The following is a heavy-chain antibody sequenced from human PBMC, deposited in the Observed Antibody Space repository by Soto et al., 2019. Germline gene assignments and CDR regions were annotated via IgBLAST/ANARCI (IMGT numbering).Heavy chain of an antibody. Sequence: SETLSLTCSVSGGSISSYYWSWIRQPPGKGLEWIGYIDYSGNTNYNPSLKSRVTISVDTSKNQFSLKLYSVTAADTAVYYCARGGLLSGYDYARFDYWGQGTLVTASS. J-gene: IGHJ4*02. CDR1: GGSISSYY. CDR3: ARGGLLSGYDYARFDY. CDR2: IDYSGNT. D-gene: IGHD5-12*01. V-gene: IGHV4-59*01.